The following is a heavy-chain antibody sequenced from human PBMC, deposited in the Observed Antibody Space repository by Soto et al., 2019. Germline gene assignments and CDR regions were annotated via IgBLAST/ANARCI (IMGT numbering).Heavy chain of an antibody. V-gene: IGHV3-15*01. CDR2: IKSKTDGGTT. CDR3: TTARYDSSGDARDY. Sequence: GGSLRLSCAAAGFTFSNARMSSVCQAPGKGLEWVGRIKSKTDGGTTDYAAPVKGRFTISRDDSKNTLYLQMNSLKTEDTAVYYCTTARYDSSGDARDYWGQGT. J-gene: IGHJ4*02. CDR1: GFTFSNAR. D-gene: IGHD3-22*01.